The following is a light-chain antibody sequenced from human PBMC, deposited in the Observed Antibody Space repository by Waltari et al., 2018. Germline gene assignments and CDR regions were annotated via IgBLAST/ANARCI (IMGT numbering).Light chain of an antibody. CDR2: GGS. CDR1: QSVRSEY. V-gene: IGKV3-20*01. Sequence: EIVMTQSPGTLSLSPGDRATLSCRASQSVRSEYLSWYQQKPGQAPRLLIYGGSNRAAGIPDRFSGSGSGTDFTLTISRLEPEDFAVYYCQQHGYSPLYAFGQGTKLEIK. CDR3: QQHGYSPLYA. J-gene: IGKJ2*01.